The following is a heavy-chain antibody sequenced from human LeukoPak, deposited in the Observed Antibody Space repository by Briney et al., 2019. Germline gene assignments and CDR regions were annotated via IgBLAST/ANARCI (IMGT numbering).Heavy chain of an antibody. CDR1: GFTVSSNS. Sequence: TGGSLRLSCAASGFTVSSNSMSWVRQAPGKGLEWVSFIYSDNTHYSDYVKGRFTISRDNSKNTLYLQMNSLRAEDTAVYYCARRAGAYSHPYWGQGTLVTVSS. V-gene: IGHV3-53*01. CDR3: ARRAGAYSHPY. D-gene: IGHD4/OR15-4a*01. CDR2: IYSDNT. J-gene: IGHJ4*02.